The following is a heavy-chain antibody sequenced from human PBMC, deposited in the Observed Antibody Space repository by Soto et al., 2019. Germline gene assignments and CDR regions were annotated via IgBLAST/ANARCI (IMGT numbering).Heavy chain of an antibody. CDR3: ARPKDYDDCLDL. Sequence: SSETLSLTCTVSGGSISSGDYYWSWIRQPPGKGLEWIGYIYYSGSTYYNPSLKSRVTISVDTSKNQFSLKLSSVTAADTAVYYCARPKDYDDCLDLWGQGTLVTVS. V-gene: IGHV4-30-4*01. CDR2: IYYSGST. J-gene: IGHJ4*02. CDR1: GGSISSGDYY. D-gene: IGHD3-22*01.